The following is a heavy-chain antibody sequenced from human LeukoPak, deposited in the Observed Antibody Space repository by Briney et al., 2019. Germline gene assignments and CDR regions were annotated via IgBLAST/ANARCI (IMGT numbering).Heavy chain of an antibody. J-gene: IGHJ4*02. V-gene: IGHV1-18*01. Sequence: ASVKVSCKASGYTFTSYGISWVRQAPGQGLEWMGWISAYNGNTNYAQKLQGRVTMTTDTSTSTAYMELRSLRSDDTAVYYCARDPLYYYDSSGYSKPNFDYWGQGTLVTVSS. CDR2: ISAYNGNT. CDR3: ARDPLYYYDSSGYSKPNFDY. CDR1: GYTFTSYG. D-gene: IGHD3-22*01.